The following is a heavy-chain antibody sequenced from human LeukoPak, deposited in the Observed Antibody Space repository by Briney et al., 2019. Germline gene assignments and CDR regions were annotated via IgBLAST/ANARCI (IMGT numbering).Heavy chain of an antibody. Sequence: SVKVSCKASGGTFSSYAISWVRQAPGQGLEWMGGIIPIFGTANYAQKFQGRVTITTDESTSTAYMELSSLRSEDTVVYYCASSYYDSSGLEYYFDYWGQGTLVTVSS. CDR2: IIPIFGTA. CDR1: GGTFSSYA. CDR3: ASSYYDSSGLEYYFDY. D-gene: IGHD3-22*01. V-gene: IGHV1-69*05. J-gene: IGHJ4*02.